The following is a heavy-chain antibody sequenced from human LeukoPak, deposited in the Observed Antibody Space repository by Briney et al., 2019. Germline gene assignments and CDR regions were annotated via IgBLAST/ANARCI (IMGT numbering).Heavy chain of an antibody. J-gene: IGHJ3*02. CDR2: ISRDSNYI. CDR1: GFTFSSYT. D-gene: IGHD4-17*01. CDR3: ARRPYGDYEGGAFDI. Sequence: PGGSLRPSCAASGFTFSSYTMNWFRQAPGKGLEWVSSISRDSNYIYYADSVKGRFTISRDNAKNSLYLQMNSLRAEDTAVYYCARRPYGDYEGGAFDIWGQGTMVTVSS. V-gene: IGHV3-21*01.